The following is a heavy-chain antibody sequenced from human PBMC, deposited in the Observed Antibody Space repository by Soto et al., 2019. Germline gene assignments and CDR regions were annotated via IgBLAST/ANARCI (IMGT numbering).Heavy chain of an antibody. D-gene: IGHD3-22*01. CDR2: IHYSGST. V-gene: IGHV4-61*01. CDR1: GGSVSSNSYY. Sequence: SETLSLTCTVSGGSVSSNSYYCKWIRQPPGKGLEWIGFIHYSGSTGYNPSLKSRVTMSVDRSKNQFSLRLSSVTAADTAVYYCARHVSGVVVIRALQNFDYWGQGTLVTVSS. J-gene: IGHJ4*02. CDR3: ARHVSGVVVIRALQNFDY.